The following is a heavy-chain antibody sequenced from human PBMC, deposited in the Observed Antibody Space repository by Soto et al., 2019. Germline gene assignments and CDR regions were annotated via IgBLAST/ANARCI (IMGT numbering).Heavy chain of an antibody. CDR3: ARGMVYDTADIIRYYYYGMDV. D-gene: IGHD2-8*01. CDR2: IKQDGSEK. CDR1: GFTFSTYW. J-gene: IGHJ6*02. V-gene: IGHV3-7*01. Sequence: GGSLRLSCAASGFTFSTYWMSWVRQAPGKGLEWVANIKQDGSEKYYVDSVKGRFTISRDNAKNSLYLLMNSLGAEDTAVYYCARGMVYDTADIIRYYYYGMDVWGQGTTVTVSS.